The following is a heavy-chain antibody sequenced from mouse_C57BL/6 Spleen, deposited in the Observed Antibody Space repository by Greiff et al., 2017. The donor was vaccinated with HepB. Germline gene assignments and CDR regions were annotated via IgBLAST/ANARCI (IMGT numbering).Heavy chain of an antibody. V-gene: IGHV5-17*01. CDR3: ARRYYYGSSYVGWFAY. CDR2: ISSGSSTI. Sequence: DVMLVESGGGLVKPGGSLKLSCAASGFTFSDYGMHWVRQAPEKGLEWVAYISSGSSTIYYADTVKGRFTISRDNAKNTLFLQMTSLRSEDTAMYYCARRYYYGSSYVGWFAYWGQGTLVTVSA. D-gene: IGHD1-1*01. CDR1: GFTFSDYG. J-gene: IGHJ3*01.